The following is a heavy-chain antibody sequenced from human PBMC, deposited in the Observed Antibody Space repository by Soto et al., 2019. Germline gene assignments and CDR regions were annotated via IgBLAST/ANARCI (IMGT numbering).Heavy chain of an antibody. J-gene: IGHJ6*02. Sequence: QVQLVQSGAEVKKPGASVQVSCKTSGYTFTSYDINWLRQAPGQGLEWVGWMNTNSDDTRFAQKFRSRLTLTRDKSMRAVYMKLTNLSPDDSAVYYCAREWSAAGHFYGMDVWGQGTTVAVSS. D-gene: IGHD6-13*01. CDR3: AREWSAAGHFYGMDV. CDR1: GYTFTSYD. CDR2: MNTNSDDT. V-gene: IGHV1-8*01.